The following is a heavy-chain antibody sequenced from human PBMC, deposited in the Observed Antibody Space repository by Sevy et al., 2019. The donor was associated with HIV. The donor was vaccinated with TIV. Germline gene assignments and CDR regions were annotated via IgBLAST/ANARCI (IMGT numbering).Heavy chain of an antibody. CDR3: ARLTTQPTSDLYGLDV. D-gene: IGHD4-17*01. CDR2: INSDSGVT. J-gene: IGHJ6*02. Sequence: ASVKVSCKASGYIFSDYYIRWVRQAPGQGLEWMAWINSDSGVTNYAQRFQGEVTVTRDTSLRTAYLELTNLKSNDTAIYYCARLTTQPTSDLYGLDVWGQGTTVTVSS. CDR1: GYIFSDYY. V-gene: IGHV1-2*02.